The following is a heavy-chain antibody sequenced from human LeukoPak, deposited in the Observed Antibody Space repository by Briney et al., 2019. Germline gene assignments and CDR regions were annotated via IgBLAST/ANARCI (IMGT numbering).Heavy chain of an antibody. V-gene: IGHV1-8*03. CDR3: ARGARKLGYCSGGSCYSFTFDP. CDR2: MNPNSGNT. Sequence: ASVKVSCKASGYTFTSYDINWVRQATGQGLEWMGWMNPNSGNTGYAQKFQGRVTITRNTSISTAYMEPSSLRSEDTAVYYCARGARKLGYCSGGSCYSFTFDPWGQGTLVTVSS. CDR1: GYTFTSYD. J-gene: IGHJ5*02. D-gene: IGHD2-15*01.